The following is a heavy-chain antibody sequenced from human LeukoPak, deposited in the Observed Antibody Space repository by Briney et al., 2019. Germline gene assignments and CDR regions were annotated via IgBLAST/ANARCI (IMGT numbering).Heavy chain of an antibody. J-gene: IGHJ3*02. CDR3: ARALRLGVVIIDAFDI. V-gene: IGHV3-33*01. D-gene: IGHD3-3*01. CDR1: GVTFGSHG. Sequence: GGSLRLSCAASGVTFGSHGMHWVRQAPGKGLEWVALIWYDGSKQYYADSVMGRFTISRDNSRNTLYLQMNSLRAEDTAVYYCARALRLGVVIIDAFDIWGQGTMVTVSS. CDR2: IWYDGSKQ.